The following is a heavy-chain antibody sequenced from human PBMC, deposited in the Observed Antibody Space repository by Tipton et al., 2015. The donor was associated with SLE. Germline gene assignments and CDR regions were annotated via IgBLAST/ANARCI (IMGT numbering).Heavy chain of an antibody. Sequence: SLRLSCTTSGFHFGDYAMAWVRQGPGKGLEWISFIRINSYGGSKEYAESVRGRFTISRDDSKGIAYLQMTSLKSDDTALYYCARADTSRGAFDVWGQGTMVTVSS. V-gene: IGHV3-49*04. CDR1: GFHFGDYA. CDR2: IRINSYGGSK. J-gene: IGHJ3*01. CDR3: ARADTSRGAFDV.